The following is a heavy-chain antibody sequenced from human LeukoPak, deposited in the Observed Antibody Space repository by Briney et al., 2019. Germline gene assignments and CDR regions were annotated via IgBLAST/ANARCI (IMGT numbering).Heavy chain of an antibody. CDR1: GFTFSSYA. J-gene: IGHJ4*02. CDR3: ARDRMHNGLAYYFDY. D-gene: IGHD2-8*01. V-gene: IGHV3-23*01. CDR2: ISGSGGST. Sequence: GGSLRLSCAASGFTFSSYAMSWVRQAPGKGLEWVSAISGSGGSTYYADSVKGRFTISRDNSKNTLYLQMNSLRAEDTAVYYCARDRMHNGLAYYFDYWGQGTLVTVSS.